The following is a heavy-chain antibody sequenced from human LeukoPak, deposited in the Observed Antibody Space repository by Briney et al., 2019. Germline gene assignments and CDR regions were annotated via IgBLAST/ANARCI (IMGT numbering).Heavy chain of an antibody. J-gene: IGHJ4*02. CDR3: AKDASTVTLHADY. Sequence: GGSLRLSCAPSGFTFSLYEMNWVRQAPGKGLEWVSYISTSGTTIYYADSVKGRFTISRDNSKNTLYLQMNSLRVEDTAVYYCAKDASTVTLHADYWGQGTLVTVSS. V-gene: IGHV3-48*03. CDR1: GFTFSLYE. CDR2: ISTSGTTI. D-gene: IGHD4-17*01.